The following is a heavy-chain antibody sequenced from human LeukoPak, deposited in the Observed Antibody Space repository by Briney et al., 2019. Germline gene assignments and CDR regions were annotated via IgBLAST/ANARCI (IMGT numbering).Heavy chain of an antibody. CDR2: IYYSGST. V-gene: IGHV4-30-4*08. CDR3: AIYQLLYNRDY. J-gene: IGHJ4*02. D-gene: IGHD2-2*02. Sequence: PSETLSLTRTVSGGSISSGDYYWSWIRQPPGKGLEWIGYIYYSGSTYYNPSLKSRVTISVDTSKNQFSLKLSSVTAADTAVYYCAIYQLLYNRDYWGQGTLVTVSS. CDR1: GGSISSGDYY.